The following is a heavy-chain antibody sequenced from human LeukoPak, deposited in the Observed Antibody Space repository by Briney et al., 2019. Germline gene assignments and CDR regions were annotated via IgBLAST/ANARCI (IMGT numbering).Heavy chain of an antibody. Sequence: SETLSLTCAVYGGSFSGYYWSWIRQPPGKGLEWIGEINHSGSTDYNPSLKSRVTISVDTSKNQFSLKLSSVTAADAAVYYCARGLREYSNNTFDYWGQGTLVTVSS. CDR2: INHSGST. J-gene: IGHJ4*02. D-gene: IGHD4-11*01. V-gene: IGHV4-34*01. CDR3: ARGLREYSNNTFDY. CDR1: GGSFSGYY.